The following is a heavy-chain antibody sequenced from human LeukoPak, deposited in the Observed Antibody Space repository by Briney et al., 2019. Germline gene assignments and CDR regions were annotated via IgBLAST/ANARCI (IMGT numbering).Heavy chain of an antibody. J-gene: IGHJ4*02. CDR1: GFISDTHI. CDR3: AREGRWDPHRDYR. V-gene: IGHV3-30*04. CDR2: LSSNGGNE. D-gene: IGHD4-11*01. Sequence: PGGSLRLSCAASGFISDTHIMHWVRQAPGKGLEWVAVLSSNGGNEDYADSVKGRFTISRDNSRSTLYLQMNSLRADDTAVYYCAREGRWDPHRDYRWGQGTLVTVSS.